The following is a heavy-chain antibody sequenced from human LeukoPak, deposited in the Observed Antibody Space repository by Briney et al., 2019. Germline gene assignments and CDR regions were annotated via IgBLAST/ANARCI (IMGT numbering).Heavy chain of an antibody. CDR3: ARESGTASTPRDV. CDR2: INHSGST. Sequence: PSETLSLTCAVYGGSFSGYYWSWIRQPPGKGPEWIGEINHSGSTNYNPSLKSRVTISVDTSKNQFSLKLSSVTAADTAVYYCARESGTASTPRDVWGKGTTVTVSS. CDR1: GGSFSGYY. V-gene: IGHV4-34*01. D-gene: IGHD1-7*01. J-gene: IGHJ6*04.